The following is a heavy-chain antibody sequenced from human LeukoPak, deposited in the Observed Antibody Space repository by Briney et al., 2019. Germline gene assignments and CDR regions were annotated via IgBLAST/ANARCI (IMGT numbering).Heavy chain of an antibody. Sequence: ASVKVSCKASGYTFTSYAMHWVRQAPGQRLEWMGWINAGNGNTKYSHKFQGRVTITRDTSASTAYMELSSLRSEDTAVYYCARDRRRMVRGVTTTHNWFDPWGQGTLVTVSS. CDR2: INAGNGNT. CDR1: GYTFTSYA. J-gene: IGHJ5*02. CDR3: ARDRRRMVRGVTTTHNWFDP. D-gene: IGHD3-10*01. V-gene: IGHV1-3*01.